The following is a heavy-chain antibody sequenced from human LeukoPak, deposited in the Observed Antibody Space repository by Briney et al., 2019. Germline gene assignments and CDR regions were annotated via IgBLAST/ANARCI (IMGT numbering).Heavy chain of an antibody. D-gene: IGHD5-12*01. CDR2: ISSSGSTI. V-gene: IGHV3-11*01. CDR3: ARGTLVATVPGFDY. J-gene: IGHJ4*02. Sequence: GGSLRLSCAASGFTFSEYYMSWIRQAPGKGLEWVSYISSSGSTIYYADSVKGRFTISRDNAKNSLYLQMNSLRAEDKAVYYCARGTLVATVPGFDYWGQGTLLTVSS. CDR1: GFTFSEYY.